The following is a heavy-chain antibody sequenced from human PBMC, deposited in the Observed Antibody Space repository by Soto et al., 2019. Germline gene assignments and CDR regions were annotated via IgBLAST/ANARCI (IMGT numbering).Heavy chain of an antibody. CDR3: ARDCLATIFGVVIRDNWFAP. Sequence: QVQLVQSGAEVKKPGASVKVSCKASGYTFTSYGISWVRQAPGQGLEWMGWISAYNGNTNYAQKLQGRVTMTTDTSTSTDYMELRSLRSDDTAVYYCARDCLATIFGVVIRDNWFAPWGQGTLVTVSS. D-gene: IGHD3-3*01. J-gene: IGHJ5*02. CDR1: GYTFTSYG. V-gene: IGHV1-18*01. CDR2: ISAYNGNT.